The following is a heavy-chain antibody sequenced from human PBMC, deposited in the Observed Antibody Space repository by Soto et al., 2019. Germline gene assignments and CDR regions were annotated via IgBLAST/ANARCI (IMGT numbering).Heavy chain of an antibody. Sequence: GGSLRLSCTASGVTFSNYAMSWVRQAPGKGLEWVSAISGSGGSTYYADSVKGRFTISRDNSKNTLYLQMNSLRAEDTAVYYCARRRGDGYNAPFDYWGQGTLVTVSS. V-gene: IGHV3-23*01. CDR2: ISGSGGST. CDR1: GVTFSNYA. D-gene: IGHD5-12*01. J-gene: IGHJ4*02. CDR3: ARRRGDGYNAPFDY.